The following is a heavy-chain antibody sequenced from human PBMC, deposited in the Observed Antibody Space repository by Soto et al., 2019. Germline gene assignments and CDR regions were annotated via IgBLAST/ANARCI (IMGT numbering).Heavy chain of an antibody. CDR3: ARDRGSGWKLGGFDY. CDR1: GYTFTSNS. CDR2: ISAYNGNT. V-gene: IGHV1-18*01. Sequence: QVQLVQSGAEVKKPGASVKVSWRASGYTFTSNSISWVRQAPGQGLEWMGWISAYNGNTNYAQKLQGRVTMTTDTSTSTAYMELRSLRSDDTVVYYCARDRGSGWKLGGFDYWGQGTLVTVSS. J-gene: IGHJ4*02. D-gene: IGHD6-19*01.